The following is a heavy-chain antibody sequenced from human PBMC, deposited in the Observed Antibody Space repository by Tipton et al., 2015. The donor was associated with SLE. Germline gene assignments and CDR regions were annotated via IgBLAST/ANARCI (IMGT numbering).Heavy chain of an antibody. CDR1: GYIFTDYY. Sequence: QSGAEVKKPGASVKVSCKASGYIFTDYYVHWVRQAPGQGLEWMGWINTNTGNPTYAQGFTGRFVFSLDTSVSTAYLQISSLKTEDTAIYYCAKGNDYSSYYYYYGMDVWGQGTTVTVSS. CDR3: AKGNDYSSYYYYYGMDV. D-gene: IGHD4-11*01. CDR2: INTNTGNP. V-gene: IGHV7-4-1*02. J-gene: IGHJ6*02.